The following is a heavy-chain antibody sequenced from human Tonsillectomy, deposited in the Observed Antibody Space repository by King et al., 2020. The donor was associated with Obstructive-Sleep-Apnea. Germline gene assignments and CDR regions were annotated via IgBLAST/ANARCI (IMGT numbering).Heavy chain of an antibody. CDR1: GYTFTSYA. CDR2: INGGNGNT. V-gene: IGHV1-3*01. J-gene: IGHJ4*02. CDR3: ATGSRSDY. Sequence: QLVQSGAEVKKPGASVKVSCKASGYTFTSYAIHWVRPSPGQSLEWMGCINGGNGNTKYSQYFQGRVTITRDTSATTAYMELSSLKSEDTAVYYCATGSRSDYWGQGTLVTVSS. D-gene: IGHD2-15*01.